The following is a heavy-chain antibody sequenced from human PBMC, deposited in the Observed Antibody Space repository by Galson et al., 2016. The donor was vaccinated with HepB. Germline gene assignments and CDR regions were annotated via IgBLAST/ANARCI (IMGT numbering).Heavy chain of an antibody. CDR1: GGSISSYY. CDR2: IYYSGST. J-gene: IGHJ3*02. D-gene: IGHD3-22*01. Sequence: SETLSLTCTVSGGSISSYYWSWIRQPPGKGLEWIGYIYYSGSTNYNPSLKSRVTISVDTSKKQFSLELSSVTAADTAVYYCARDYDTSGYYPFHAFDIWGQGTMVTVSS. CDR3: ARDYDTSGYYPFHAFDI. V-gene: IGHV4-59*01.